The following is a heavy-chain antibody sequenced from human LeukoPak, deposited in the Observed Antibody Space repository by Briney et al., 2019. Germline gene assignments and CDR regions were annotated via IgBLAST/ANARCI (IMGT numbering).Heavy chain of an antibody. CDR3: ARSDYGDLSFDY. Sequence: PSETLSLTCTVSGGSISSHYWSWIRQPPGKGLEWIGYISYSGSTNYNPSLKSRVTISVDTSKNQFSLKLSSVTAADTAVYYCARSDYGDLSFDYWGQGTLVTVSS. CDR2: ISYSGST. J-gene: IGHJ4*02. V-gene: IGHV4-59*11. D-gene: IGHD4-17*01. CDR1: GGSISSHY.